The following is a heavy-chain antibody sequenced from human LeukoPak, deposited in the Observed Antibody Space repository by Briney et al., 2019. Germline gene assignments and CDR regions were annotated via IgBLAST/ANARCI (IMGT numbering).Heavy chain of an antibody. CDR1: GFTFSSYS. J-gene: IGHJ4*02. V-gene: IGHV3-48*01. CDR2: ISSSSSTI. CDR3: ARDFGAPPPSRTASFDY. D-gene: IGHD3-16*01. Sequence: TGGSLRLSCAASGFTFSSYSMNWVRQAPGKGLEWVSYISSSSSTIYYADSVKGRFTISRDNAKNSLYLQMNSLRAEDTAVYYCARDFGAPPPSRTASFDYWGQGTLVTVSS.